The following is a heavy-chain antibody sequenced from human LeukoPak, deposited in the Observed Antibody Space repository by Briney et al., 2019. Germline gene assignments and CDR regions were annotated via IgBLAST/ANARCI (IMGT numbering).Heavy chain of an antibody. V-gene: IGHV3-21*01. CDR2: ISTSSTYI. Sequence: PGGSLRLSCAASEFTLRSYSMHWVRQAPGKGLEWVSYISTSSTYIYYADLVRGRFSISGDNAKNSLYLHMNSLKADDTAVYYCARDASGSSIGLIDFWGQGTLVTVSS. CDR3: ARDASGSSIGLIDF. J-gene: IGHJ4*02. CDR1: EFTLRSYS. D-gene: IGHD1-26*01.